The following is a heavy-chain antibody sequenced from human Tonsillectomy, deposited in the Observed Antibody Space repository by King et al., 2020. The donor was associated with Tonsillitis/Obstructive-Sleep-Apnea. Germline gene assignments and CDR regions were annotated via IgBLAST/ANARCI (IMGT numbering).Heavy chain of an antibody. V-gene: IGHV3-48*03. CDR2: ISSSGSTK. D-gene: IGHD2-15*01. Sequence: VQLVESGGGLVQPGGSLRLSCAASGFTFSSYEMNWVRQAPGKGLEWVSYISSSGSTKNYADSVKGRFTISRDNAKNSLYLQMNSLRAEDTAVYYCAGDSHSGWFLNGFDPWGQGTLVTVSS. CDR1: GFTFSSYE. J-gene: IGHJ5*02. CDR3: AGDSHSGWFLNGFDP.